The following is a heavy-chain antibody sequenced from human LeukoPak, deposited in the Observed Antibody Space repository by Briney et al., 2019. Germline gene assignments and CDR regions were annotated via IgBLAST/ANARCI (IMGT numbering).Heavy chain of an antibody. D-gene: IGHD4-11*01. V-gene: IGHV4-38-2*02. CDR1: GYSMSSGYY. CDR2: MYHTGST. J-gene: IGHJ6*03. CDR3: ARGYTTDSYYYYYMDV. Sequence: SETLSLTCTVSGYSMSSGYYWGRIRQPPERGLEWIGSMYHTGSTYYNPSLKSRVTISVDTSKNQFYLKLSSVTAADTAVYYCARGYTTDSYYYYYMDVWGKGTTVTVSS.